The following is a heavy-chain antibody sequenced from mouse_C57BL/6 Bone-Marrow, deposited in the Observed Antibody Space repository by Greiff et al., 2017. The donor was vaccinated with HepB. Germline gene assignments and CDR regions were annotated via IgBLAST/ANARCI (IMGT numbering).Heavy chain of an antibody. CDR1: GYTFTSYW. V-gene: IGHV1-59*01. J-gene: IGHJ3*01. D-gene: IGHD1-1*01. CDR2: IDPSDSYT. CDR3: ASSPRDGSSPAWFAY. Sequence: QVQLQQPGAELVRPGTSVKLSCKASGYTFTSYWMHWVKQRPGQGLEWIGVIDPSDSYTNYNQKFKGKATLTVDTSSSTAYMQLSSLTSEDSAVYYCASSPRDGSSPAWFAYWGQGTLVTVSA.